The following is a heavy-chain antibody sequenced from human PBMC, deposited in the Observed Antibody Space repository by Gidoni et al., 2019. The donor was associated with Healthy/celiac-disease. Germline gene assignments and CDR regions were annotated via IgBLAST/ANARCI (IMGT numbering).Heavy chain of an antibody. D-gene: IGHD3-22*01. V-gene: IGHV4-31*03. CDR2: IYYSGST. CDR3: AREGGSYYYDSSGYYYGNYFDY. Sequence: QVQLQESGPGLVKPSQTLSLTCTVSGGSLSSGGYYWSWIRQHPGKGLEWIGYIYYSGSTYYNPSLKSRVTISVDTSKNQFSLKLSSVTAADTAVYYCAREGGSYYYDSSGYYYGNYFDYWGQGTLVTVSS. CDR1: GGSLSSGGYY. J-gene: IGHJ4*02.